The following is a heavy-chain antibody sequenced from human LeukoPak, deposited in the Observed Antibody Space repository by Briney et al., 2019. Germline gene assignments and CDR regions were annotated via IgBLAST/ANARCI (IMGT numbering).Heavy chain of an antibody. V-gene: IGHV3-23*01. Sequence: GGSLRLSCAASGFTFSTYAMTWVRQAPGQGLEWVSSISGSGSGTYYADSVKGRFTISRDNFNNTLYLQMNSLRAEDTAVYYCARGVVDFDWLWESDYWGQGTLVTVSS. CDR1: GFTFSTYA. D-gene: IGHD3-9*01. CDR2: ISGSGSGT. CDR3: ARGVVDFDWLWESDY. J-gene: IGHJ4*02.